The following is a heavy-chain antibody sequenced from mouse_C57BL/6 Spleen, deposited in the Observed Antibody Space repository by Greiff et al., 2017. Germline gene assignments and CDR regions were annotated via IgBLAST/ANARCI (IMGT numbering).Heavy chain of an antibody. Sequence: VKLQQPGAELVKPGASVKMSCKASGYTFTSYWLTWVKQRPGQGLEWIGDIYPGSGSTNYNEKFKSKATLTVDTSSSTAYMQLSSLTSEDSAVDYCARRSSSGPYFDYWGQGTTLTVSS. D-gene: IGHD3-2*02. CDR3: ARRSSSGPYFDY. CDR1: GYTFTSYW. CDR2: IYPGSGST. V-gene: IGHV1-55*01. J-gene: IGHJ2*01.